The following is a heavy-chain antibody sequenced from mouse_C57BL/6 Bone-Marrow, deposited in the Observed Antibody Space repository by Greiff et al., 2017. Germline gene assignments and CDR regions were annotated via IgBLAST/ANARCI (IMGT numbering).Heavy chain of an antibody. Sequence: QVQLQQPGAELVKPGASVKMSCKASGYTFTSYWITWVKQRPGQGLEWIGDIYPGSGSTNSNETFKSKATLTVDTSSSTAYMQLSSLTSEDSAVYYCARRVITTVVDFDYWGQGTTLTVSS. CDR1: GYTFTSYW. D-gene: IGHD1-1*01. CDR3: ARRVITTVVDFDY. J-gene: IGHJ2*01. V-gene: IGHV1-55*01. CDR2: IYPGSGST.